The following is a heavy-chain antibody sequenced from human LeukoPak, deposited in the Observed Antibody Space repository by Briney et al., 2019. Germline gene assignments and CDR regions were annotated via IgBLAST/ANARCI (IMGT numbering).Heavy chain of an antibody. D-gene: IGHD1-26*01. CDR2: ISSNGGST. CDR3: ARSIIVGATSTHPVDY. J-gene: IGHJ4*02. V-gene: IGHV3-64*01. Sequence: GGPLRLSCAASGFPFSSYAMHGVRQAPGKGLEYVSAISSNGGSTYYANSVKGRFTISRDNSKNTLYLQMGSLRAEDMAVYYCARSIIVGATSTHPVDYWGQGTLVTVSS. CDR1: GFPFSSYA.